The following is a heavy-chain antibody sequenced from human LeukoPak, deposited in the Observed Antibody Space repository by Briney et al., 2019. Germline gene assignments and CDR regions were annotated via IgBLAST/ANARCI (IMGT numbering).Heavy chain of an antibody. CDR3: TRDLRIVGATAESY. CDR1: GFTFGDYA. J-gene: IGHJ4*02. V-gene: IGHV3-49*03. CDR2: IRSKAYGGTT. D-gene: IGHD1-26*01. Sequence: QSGGSLRLSCTASGFTFGDYAMSWFRQAPGKGLEWVGFIRSKAYGGTTEYAASVKGRFTISRDDSKSIAYLQMNSLKTEDTAVYYCTRDLRIVGATAESYWGQGTLVTVSS.